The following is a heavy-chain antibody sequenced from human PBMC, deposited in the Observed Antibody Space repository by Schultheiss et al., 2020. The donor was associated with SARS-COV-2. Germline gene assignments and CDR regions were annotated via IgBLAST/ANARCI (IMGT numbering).Heavy chain of an antibody. CDR3: AKEERSTSYYYGMDV. Sequence: KISCKASGGTFSSYAISWVRQAPGQGLEWMGGIIPIFGTANYAQKFQGRVTITADESTSTAYMELSSLRSEDTAVYYCAKEERSTSYYYGMDVWGQGTTVTVSS. V-gene: IGHV1-69*01. CDR2: IIPIFGTA. J-gene: IGHJ6*02. D-gene: IGHD2-2*01. CDR1: GGTFSSYA.